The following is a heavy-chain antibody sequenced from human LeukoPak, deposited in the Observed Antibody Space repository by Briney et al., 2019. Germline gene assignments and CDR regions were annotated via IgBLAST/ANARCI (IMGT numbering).Heavy chain of an antibody. Sequence: SETLSLTCAVSGYSISSGYYWGWIRQPPGKGLEWFGSSYHSGSTYYNPSLKSRVTISVGTSKNQFSLKLSSVTAADTAVYYCVIWYSRSYGLQHWGQGTMVTVSS. CDR1: GYSISSGYY. CDR3: VIWYSRSYGLQH. J-gene: IGHJ1*01. CDR2: SYHSGST. V-gene: IGHV4-38-2*01. D-gene: IGHD1-26*01.